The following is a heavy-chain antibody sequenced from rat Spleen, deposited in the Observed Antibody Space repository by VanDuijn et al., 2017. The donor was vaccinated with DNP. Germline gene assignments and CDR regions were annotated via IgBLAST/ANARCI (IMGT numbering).Heavy chain of an antibody. Sequence: QVQLKESGPGLVQPSQTLSLTCTVAGFSLTSNNVRWVRQPPGKGLEWMGVIWNNGGTRYNSVLKSRLRISKDTSKSQVFLKMNSLQTEDTATYYCARSPETSYIYFPWAYWGQGTLVIVSS. CDR1: GFSLTSNN. CDR3: ARSPETSYIYFPWAY. V-gene: IGHV2-41*01. D-gene: IGHD1-2*01. CDR2: IWNNGGT. J-gene: IGHJ3*01.